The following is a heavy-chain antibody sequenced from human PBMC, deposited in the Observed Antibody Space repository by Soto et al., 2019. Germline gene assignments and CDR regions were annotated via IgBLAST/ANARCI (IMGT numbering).Heavy chain of an antibody. CDR2: VNPSGGHT. Sequence: QVQLVQSGAEVKKPGASVKVSCKASGYTFTDYYIHWVRQAPGQGLEWMGTVNPSGGHTTYAQHFLGRMTITLDTSTSTLYMELTSLTSEDTAVYYCARGGHVVVVTAALDYWGQGTLVTVSS. CDR3: ARGGHVVVVTAALDY. V-gene: IGHV1-46*01. CDR1: GYTFTDYY. D-gene: IGHD2-21*02. J-gene: IGHJ4*02.